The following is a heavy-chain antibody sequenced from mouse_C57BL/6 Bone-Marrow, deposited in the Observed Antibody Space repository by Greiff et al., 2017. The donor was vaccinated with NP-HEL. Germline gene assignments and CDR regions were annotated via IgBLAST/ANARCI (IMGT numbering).Heavy chain of an antibody. CDR1: GFTFSSYA. CDR2: ISDGVSYT. Sequence: EVKLVESGGGLVKPGGSLKLSCAASGFTFSSYAMSWVRQTPEKRLEWVATISDGVSYTYYPDNVKGRFTISRDNAKNNLYLQMSHLKSEDTAMYYCARPFYGYDGFAYWGQGTLVTVSA. D-gene: IGHD2-9*01. V-gene: IGHV5-4*03. CDR3: ARPFYGYDGFAY. J-gene: IGHJ3*01.